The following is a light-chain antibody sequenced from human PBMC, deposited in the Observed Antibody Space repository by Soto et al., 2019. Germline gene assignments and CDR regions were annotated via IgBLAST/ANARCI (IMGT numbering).Light chain of an antibody. Sequence: DIQMTQSPSSLSASVGDRVTITCRASQTIIRYLNWYQQKPGRAPNLLIYASSSLQSGVPSRFSGSGSRTEFTLTISSLQPEDFATYYFQQSYSTLFTFGPGTKVEIK. CDR3: QQSYSTLFT. V-gene: IGKV1-39*01. J-gene: IGKJ3*01. CDR2: ASS. CDR1: QTIIRY.